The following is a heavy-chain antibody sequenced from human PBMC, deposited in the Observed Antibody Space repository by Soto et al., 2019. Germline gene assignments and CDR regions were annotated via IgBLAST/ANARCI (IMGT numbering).Heavy chain of an antibody. V-gene: IGHV1-69*13. J-gene: IGHJ4*02. CDR1: GGTFISYA. CDR3: ARARGVYYDSSGYLIDY. Sequence: SVKVSFKASGGTFISYAISWVRQAPGQGLEWMGGIIPIFGTANYAQKFQGRVTITADESTSTAYMELSSLRSEDTAVYYCARARGVYYDSSGYLIDYWGQGTLVTVSS. CDR2: IIPIFGTA. D-gene: IGHD3-22*01.